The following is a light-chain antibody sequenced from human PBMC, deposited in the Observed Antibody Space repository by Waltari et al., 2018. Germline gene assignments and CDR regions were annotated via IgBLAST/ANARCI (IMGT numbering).Light chain of an antibody. CDR3: QQSYSTSTT. J-gene: IGKJ3*01. CDR2: AAS. Sequence: DIQMTQSPSSLSASVGDRVTITCRASQSISSYLNWYQQKPGKAPKLLIYAASSLQSGVPSRFSGSGSGTEFTLTISSLQPEDFATYYCQQSYSTSTTFGPGTKVDIK. V-gene: IGKV1-39*01. CDR1: QSISSY.